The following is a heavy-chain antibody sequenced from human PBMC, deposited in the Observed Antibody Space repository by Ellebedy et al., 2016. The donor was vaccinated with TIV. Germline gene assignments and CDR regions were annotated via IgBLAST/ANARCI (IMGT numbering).Heavy chain of an antibody. CDR2: IKEDGSRK. CDR3: ARGGLYGTSVEGFDY. D-gene: IGHD4-17*01. J-gene: IGHJ4*02. CDR1: GFTFNTYS. V-gene: IGHV3-7*01. Sequence: GESLKISCAASGFTFNTYSMDWVRQAPGKGLEWVANIKEDGSRKYYADSVKGRFTISRDNDKNTLYLQMNSLRPEDTAVYYCARGGLYGTSVEGFDYWGQGTLVTVSS.